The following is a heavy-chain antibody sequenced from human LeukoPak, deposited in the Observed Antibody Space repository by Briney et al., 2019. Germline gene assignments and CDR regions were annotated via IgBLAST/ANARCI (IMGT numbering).Heavy chain of an antibody. J-gene: IGHJ4*02. V-gene: IGHV3-7*01. CDR2: IKQDGSEK. D-gene: IGHD3-10*01. Sequence: PGGSLRLSCAASGFTFSSYWRSWVRQAPGKGLEWVANIKQDGSEKYYVDSVKGRFTLSRDIAKNSLYLQMNSLRAEDTAVYYCARAELWFGELSVWGQGTLVTVSS. CDR1: GFTFSSYW. CDR3: ARAELWFGELSV.